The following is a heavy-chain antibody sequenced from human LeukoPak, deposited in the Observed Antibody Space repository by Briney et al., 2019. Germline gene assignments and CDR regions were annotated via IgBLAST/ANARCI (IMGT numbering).Heavy chain of an antibody. V-gene: IGHV4-39*07. CDR1: GDSITNSNYY. D-gene: IGHD3-3*01. CDR3: ARVYDFWSGYYGYFDY. J-gene: IGHJ4*02. CDR2: IFYNGGP. Sequence: SETLSLTCTASGDSITNSNYYWGWVRQSPWRGLEWLVKIFYNGGPYYNPSFKSRVVISVDTSKNHFSLTLNAVTAADTAVYYCARVYDFWSGYYGYFDYWGQGTLVTVSS.